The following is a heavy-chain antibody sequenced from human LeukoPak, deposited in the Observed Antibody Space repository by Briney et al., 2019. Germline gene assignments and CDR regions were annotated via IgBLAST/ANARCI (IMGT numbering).Heavy chain of an antibody. CDR2: INHSGST. CDR3: AGFVGDSSGYRDDKIERNY. J-gene: IGHJ4*02. CDR1: GGSFSGYY. V-gene: IGHV4-34*01. D-gene: IGHD3-22*01. Sequence: SETLSLTCAVYGGSFSGYYWSWIRQPPGKGLEWIGEINHSGSTNYNPSLKSRVTISVDTSKNQFSLKLSSVTAADTAVYYCAGFVGDSSGYRDDKIERNYWGQGTLVTVSS.